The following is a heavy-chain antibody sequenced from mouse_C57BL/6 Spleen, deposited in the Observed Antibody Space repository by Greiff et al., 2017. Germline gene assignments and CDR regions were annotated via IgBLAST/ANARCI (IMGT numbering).Heavy chain of an antibody. D-gene: IGHD4-1*01. CDR2: FHPYNDDT. CDR3: APTTVVTGTGYAMDY. Sequence: VMLVESGAELVKPGASVKMSCKASGYTFTTYPIEWMKQNHGKSLEWIGNFHPYNDDTKYNEKFKGKATLTVEKSSSTVYLELSRLTSDDSAVYYCAPTTVVTGTGYAMDYWGQGTSVTVSS. V-gene: IGHV1-47*01. CDR1: GYTFTTYP. J-gene: IGHJ4*01.